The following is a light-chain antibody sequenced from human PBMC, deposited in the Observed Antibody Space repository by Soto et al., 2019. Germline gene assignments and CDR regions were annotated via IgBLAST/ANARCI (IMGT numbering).Light chain of an antibody. CDR3: ATWDDSLFGHV. J-gene: IGLJ1*01. CDR1: SSDVGSNT. V-gene: IGLV1-44*01. Sequence: VLTQPPSASATPGQRVTISCSGRSSDVGSNTVNWYQQFPGAAPKLLIYSNDQRPSGVPDRFSASKSGTSASLAISGLQSEDEADYYCATWDDSLFGHVFGTGTKVTVL. CDR2: SND.